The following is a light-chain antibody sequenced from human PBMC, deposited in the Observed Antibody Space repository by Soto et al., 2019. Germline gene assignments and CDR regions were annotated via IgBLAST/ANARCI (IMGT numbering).Light chain of an antibody. J-gene: IGKJ4*01. CDR2: DAS. CDR1: RGIDTY. V-gene: IGKV3-11*01. Sequence: EIVLTQSPATLSLSPGERATLSCRASRGIDTYLAWYQQKRGQAPRLLIYDASNRTTGIPARFSGGGSGTDFTLSISSLETDDFAVYYCQHYNNWPLTFGGGTKVDIK. CDR3: QHYNNWPLT.